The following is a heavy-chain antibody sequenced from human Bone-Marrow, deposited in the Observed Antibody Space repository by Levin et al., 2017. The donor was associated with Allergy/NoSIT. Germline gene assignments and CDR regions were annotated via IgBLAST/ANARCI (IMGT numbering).Heavy chain of an antibody. V-gene: IGHV1-46*01. CDR1: GYTFTSYY. CDR3: ARGAGYCSGGSCDEFDY. D-gene: IGHD2-15*01. Sequence: ASVKVSCKASGYTFTSYYMHWVRQAPGQGLEWMGIINPSGGSTSYAQKFQGRVTMTRDTSTSTVYMELSSLRSEDTAVYYCARGAGYCSGGSCDEFDYWGQGTLVTVSS. J-gene: IGHJ4*02. CDR2: INPSGGST.